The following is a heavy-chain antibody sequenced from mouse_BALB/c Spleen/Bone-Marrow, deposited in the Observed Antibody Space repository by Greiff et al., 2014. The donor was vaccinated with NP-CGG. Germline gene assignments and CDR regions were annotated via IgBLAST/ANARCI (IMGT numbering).Heavy chain of an antibody. CDR1: GFSLTSFG. CDR2: IWAGGST. Sequence: QVQLQQPGPGLVAPSQSLSITCTVSGFSLTSFGVHWVRQPPGKGLEWLGLIWAGGSTNYNSALMSRLSISKDNSKSQVFLKMNSLQTDDTAMYYCAREGSYAFDYWGQGTTLTVSS. CDR3: AREGSYAFDY. J-gene: IGHJ2*01. D-gene: IGHD1-1*02. V-gene: IGHV2-9*02.